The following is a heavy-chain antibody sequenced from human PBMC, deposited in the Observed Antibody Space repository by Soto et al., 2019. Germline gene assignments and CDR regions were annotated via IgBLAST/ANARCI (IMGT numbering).Heavy chain of an antibody. CDR3: ARVDNSGGYYRRYFDY. Sequence: GGSLRLSCAASGFTFSRYAIHWVRQAPGKGPEWVAVMSYDGTNKDYSDSVKGRFTISRDNSKNTMYLQMNSLRGEDTAVYYCARVDNSGGYYRRYFDYWGQGTLVTVSS. J-gene: IGHJ4*02. CDR2: MSYDGTNK. CDR1: GFTFSRYA. D-gene: IGHD1-26*01. V-gene: IGHV3-30-3*01.